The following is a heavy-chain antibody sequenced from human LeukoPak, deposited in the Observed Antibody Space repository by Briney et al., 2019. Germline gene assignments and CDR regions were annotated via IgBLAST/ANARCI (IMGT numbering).Heavy chain of an antibody. CDR2: IFPSGGEI. Sequence: GGSLRLSCAASGFTFSTYGMSWVRQAPGKGLEWVSSIFPSGGEIHYADSVRGRFTISRDNSKSTLSLQMNSLRAEDTAISYCATYRQVLLPFESWGQGTLVTVSS. J-gene: IGHJ4*02. CDR3: ATYRQVLLPFES. CDR1: GFTFSTYG. D-gene: IGHD2-8*02. V-gene: IGHV3-23*01.